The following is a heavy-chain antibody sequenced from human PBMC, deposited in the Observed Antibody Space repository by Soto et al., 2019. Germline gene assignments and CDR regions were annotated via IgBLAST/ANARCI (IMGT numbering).Heavy chain of an antibody. D-gene: IGHD3-22*01. CDR2: IIPIFGTA. Sequence: GASVTVSCKASGGTFSSYAISWVRQAPGQGLEWMGGIIPIFGTANYAQKFQGRVTITADESTSTAYMELSSLRSEDTAVYYCASTLAYYDSSGYTTALYAMDVWGQGTTVTVSS. V-gene: IGHV1-69*13. J-gene: IGHJ6*02. CDR1: GGTFSSYA. CDR3: ASTLAYYDSSGYTTALYAMDV.